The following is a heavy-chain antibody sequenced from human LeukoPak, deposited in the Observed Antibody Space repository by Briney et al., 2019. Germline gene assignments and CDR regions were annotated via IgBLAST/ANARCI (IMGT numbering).Heavy chain of an antibody. CDR2: IFYNGDT. CDR3: ARPKYEGGPNAFDI. Sequence: PSETLSLTCTVSGSPISGHYWSWIRQPPGMGLEWIGYIFYNGDTYYNPSLKSRVTISVDTSKNQFSLKLSSVTAADTAVYYCARPKYEGGPNAFDIWGQGTMVTVSS. J-gene: IGHJ3*02. CDR1: GSPISGHY. D-gene: IGHD2-8*01. V-gene: IGHV4-59*08.